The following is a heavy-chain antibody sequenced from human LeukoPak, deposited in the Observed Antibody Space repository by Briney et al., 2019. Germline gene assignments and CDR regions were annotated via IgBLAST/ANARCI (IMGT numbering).Heavy chain of an antibody. D-gene: IGHD3-3*01. CDR3: ARSLRNAFDI. Sequence: PGGSLRLSCAASRFTFSSYSMNWVRQAPGKGLEWVSYISSSTSTIYYADSVKGRFTISRDNAKNSLSLQMNSLRAEDTAVFFCARSLRNAFDIWGQGTMVTVSS. CDR1: RFTFSSYS. CDR2: ISSSTSTI. J-gene: IGHJ3*02. V-gene: IGHV3-48*01.